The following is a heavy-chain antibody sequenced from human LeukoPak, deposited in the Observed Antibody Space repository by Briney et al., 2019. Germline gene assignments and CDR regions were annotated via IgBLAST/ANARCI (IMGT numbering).Heavy chain of an antibody. D-gene: IGHD3-3*01. J-gene: IGHJ6*02. CDR1: GFSFTDYP. CDR3: ARDPEYVLRFLEWLPGVYGMDV. Sequence: GGSLRLSCATSGFSFTDYPMNWVRQAPGKGLEWISNIRTTAEGAKYAYYADSVKGRFTISRDNAKNSLYLQMNSLRAEDTAVYYCARDPEYVLRFLEWLPGVYGMDVWGQGTTVTVSS. CDR2: IRTTAEGAKYA. V-gene: IGHV3-21*05.